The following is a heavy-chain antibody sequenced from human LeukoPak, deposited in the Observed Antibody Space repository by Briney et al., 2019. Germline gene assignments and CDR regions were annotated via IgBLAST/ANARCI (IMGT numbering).Heavy chain of an antibody. J-gene: IGHJ4*02. CDR3: ARAGDGPFPLFDY. CDR1: GGSISSYY. D-gene: IGHD5-24*01. Sequence: SETLSLTCTVSGGSISSYYWNWIRQPPGKGLEWIGYIYDSGSTNYNPSLKSRVSISVDTSKNRFSLKLNSVTAADTAVYYCARAGDGPFPLFDYWGQGTLVTVSS. CDR2: IYDSGST. V-gene: IGHV4-59*01.